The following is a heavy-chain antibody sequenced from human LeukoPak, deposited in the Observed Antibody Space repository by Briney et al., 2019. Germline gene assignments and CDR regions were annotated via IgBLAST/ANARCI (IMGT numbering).Heavy chain of an antibody. CDR2: IKTDGSGT. CDR1: GFTFSNYW. D-gene: IGHD3-10*01. V-gene: IGHV3-74*01. J-gene: IGHJ6*02. CDR3: ARDRTWFGESRYNYYGMDV. Sequence: PGGSLRLSCAASGFTFSNYWMHWVRQPPGKGLAWVSRIKTDGSGTTYADSVKGRFTISRDNARNTLYLQMTSLRVEDTAVYYCARDRTWFGESRYNYYGMDVWGQGTTVTVSS.